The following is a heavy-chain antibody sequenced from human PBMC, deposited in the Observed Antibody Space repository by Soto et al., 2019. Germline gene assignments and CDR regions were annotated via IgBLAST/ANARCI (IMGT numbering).Heavy chain of an antibody. V-gene: IGHV1-8*01. D-gene: IGHD2-15*01. Sequence: QVQLVQSGAEVKKPGASVKVSCKASGYTFTSYDINWVRQATGQGVEWMGWMKPNSGNTEYAQKFQGRVTMTRNTSITTADMELSSLKSEDIAVYYCAIASRGGNFDYWAQGTLVTVSS. CDR3: AIASRGGNFDY. CDR2: MKPNSGNT. J-gene: IGHJ4*02. CDR1: GYTFTSYD.